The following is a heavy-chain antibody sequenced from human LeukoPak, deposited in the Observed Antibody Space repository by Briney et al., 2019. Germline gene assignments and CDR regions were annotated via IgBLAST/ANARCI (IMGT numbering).Heavy chain of an antibody. D-gene: IGHD3-9*01. CDR3: AREFDYGTLPGPY. CDR1: GVTFSSYS. J-gene: IGHJ4*02. V-gene: IGHV3-21*04. CDR2: ISGGSSYV. Sequence: GGALRVSCAASGVTFSSYSMNWVREALGEGLWWGSSISGGSSYVYYAESVRGGFTISRDNSKNTLYLQMTSLKAEDTGVYYCAREFDYGTLPGPYWGPGTLVIVSS.